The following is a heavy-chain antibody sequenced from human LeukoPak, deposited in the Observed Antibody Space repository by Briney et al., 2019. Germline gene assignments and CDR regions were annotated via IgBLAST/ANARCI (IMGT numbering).Heavy chain of an antibody. CDR1: GFTFRNYW. CDR2: VKGDRSFT. Sequence: GGSLRLSCAASGFTFRNYWMHWVRQAPGKGLVWVSRVKGDRSFTDYADSVKGRFTISRDNAKNTLYLQMYSLRAEDTAAYYCVRDGDDYNFDYWGQGSLVTVSS. V-gene: IGHV3-74*01. CDR3: VRDGDDYNFDY. D-gene: IGHD5-24*01. J-gene: IGHJ4*02.